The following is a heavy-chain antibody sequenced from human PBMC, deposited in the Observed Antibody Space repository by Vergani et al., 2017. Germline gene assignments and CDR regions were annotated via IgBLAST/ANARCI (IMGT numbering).Heavy chain of an antibody. CDR2: ISGSGVSA. J-gene: IGHJ4*02. V-gene: IGHV3-23*01. D-gene: IGHD3-10*01. CDR3: AKQYFVSGNYLFDY. Sequence: EVQLLESGGGLVQPGGSLRLTCAASEVTFSNYAMNWVRQAPGKGLEWVSGISGSGVSACYTDSVKGRLTISRDNSKNMLFLQMNNLRTEDTAIYYCAKQYFVSGNYLFDYWGQGTLFTVSS. CDR1: EVTFSNYA.